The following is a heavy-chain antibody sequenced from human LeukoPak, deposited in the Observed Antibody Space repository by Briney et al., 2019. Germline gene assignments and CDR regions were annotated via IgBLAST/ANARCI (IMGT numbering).Heavy chain of an antibody. CDR3: ARILWFGELLPSNIDY. Sequence: GESLKISCQGSGYSFTSYWISWVRQMPGKGLEWMGRIDPSDSYTNYSPSFQGHVTTSADKSISTAYLQWSSLKASDTAMYYCARILWFGELLPSNIDYWGQGTLVTVSS. CDR2: IDPSDSYT. J-gene: IGHJ4*02. CDR1: GYSFTSYW. V-gene: IGHV5-10-1*01. D-gene: IGHD3-10*01.